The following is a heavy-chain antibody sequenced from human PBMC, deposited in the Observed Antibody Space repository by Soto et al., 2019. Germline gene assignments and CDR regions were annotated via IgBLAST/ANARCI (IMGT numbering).Heavy chain of an antibody. J-gene: IGHJ4*02. CDR1: GYTFTGNY. CDR2: INVNSGGT. V-gene: IGHV1-2*04. D-gene: IGHD3-16*02. Sequence: QVQLVQSGAEVKKPGASVKVSCKASGYTFTGNYMHWVRQAPGQGFEWMGWINVNSGGTKYAQKFQGWVTMTRDTSISTDYMELSRLRSDETDVYYCARGDKLSLYPQLDYWGQGTLVTVSS. CDR3: ARGDKLSLYPQLDY.